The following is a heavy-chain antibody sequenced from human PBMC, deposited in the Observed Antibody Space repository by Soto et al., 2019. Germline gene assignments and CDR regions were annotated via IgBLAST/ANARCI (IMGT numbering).Heavy chain of an antibody. D-gene: IGHD3-10*01. CDR3: TRGPRPISTGTGAY. Sequence: EVQLVESGGGLVPPGGSVRLSCAASGFIFKMYWMHWVRQSPGKGLVWISRIYNDGTYSDYADSGRGRFTISRDNVNDTLYLQMNNLRAEDSGLYYCTRGPRPISTGTGAYWGQGTQVTVSS. CDR1: GFIFKMYW. V-gene: IGHV3-74*01. CDR2: IYNDGTYS. J-gene: IGHJ4*02.